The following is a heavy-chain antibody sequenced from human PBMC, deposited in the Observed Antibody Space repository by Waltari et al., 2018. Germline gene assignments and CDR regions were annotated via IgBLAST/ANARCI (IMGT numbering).Heavy chain of an antibody. D-gene: IGHD4-17*01. V-gene: IGHV4-4*07. J-gene: IGHJ4*02. CDR3: AIHFVDYGDYHFDY. Sequence: QVQLQESGPGLVKPSETLSLTCTAHGGSLSSYYWSWLRRPAGKGLEWIGRIYTSGSTNYNPSLKSRVTMSVDTSKNQFSLKLSSVTAADTAVYYCAIHFVDYGDYHFDYWGQGTLVTVSS. CDR1: GGSLSSYY. CDR2: IYTSGST.